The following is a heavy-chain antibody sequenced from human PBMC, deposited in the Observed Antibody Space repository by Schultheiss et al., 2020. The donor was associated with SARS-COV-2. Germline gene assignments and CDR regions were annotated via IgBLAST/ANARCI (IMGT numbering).Heavy chain of an antibody. D-gene: IGHD3-16*01. CDR1: GGTFSSYA. CDR2: IIPIFGTA. CDR3: ARVAHVGLDYYYGMDV. V-gene: IGHV1-69*13. J-gene: IGHJ6*02. Sequence: SVKVSCKASGGTFSSYAISWVRQAPGQGLEWMGGIIPIFGTANYAQKFQGRVTITADESTSTAYMELSSLRSEDTAVYYCARVAHVGLDYYYGMDVWGQGTTVTVSS.